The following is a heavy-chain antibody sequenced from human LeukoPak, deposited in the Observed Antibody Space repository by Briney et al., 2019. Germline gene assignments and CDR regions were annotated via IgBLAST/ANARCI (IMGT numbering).Heavy chain of an antibody. CDR1: GGSISSYY. CDR2: IYYSGST. Sequence: SETLSLTCTVSGGSISSYYWSWIRQPPGKGLEWIGYIYYSGSTNYNPSLKSRVTISVDTSKNQFSLKLSSVTAADTAVYYCARDQSGGLGYWSTATTRFDYWGQGTLVTVSS. J-gene: IGHJ4*02. D-gene: IGHD2-15*01. V-gene: IGHV4-59*01. CDR3: ARDQSGGLGYWSTATTRFDY.